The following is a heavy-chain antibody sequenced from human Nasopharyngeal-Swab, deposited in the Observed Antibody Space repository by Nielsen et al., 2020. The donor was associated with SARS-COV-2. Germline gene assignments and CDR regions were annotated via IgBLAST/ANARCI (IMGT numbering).Heavy chain of an antibody. CDR1: GFTFSEYA. CDR3: ARFSRCDDDCLSDY. V-gene: IGHV3-23*01. Sequence: GESLKISCTPSGFTFSEYAMNWVRLAPGKGLEWVASITSRGDRTYYGDSVKGRFTIFRENYKNTLYLQLNSLRAEDTARYYCARFSRCDDDCLSDYWGQGTLVTVSS. CDR2: ITSRGDRT. J-gene: IGHJ4*02. D-gene: IGHD2-21*02.